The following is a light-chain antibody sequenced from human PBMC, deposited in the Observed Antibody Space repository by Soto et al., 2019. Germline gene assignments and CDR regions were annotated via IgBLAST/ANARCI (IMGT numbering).Light chain of an antibody. J-gene: IGKJ4*01. CDR1: QSVSSSY. V-gene: IGKV3-20*01. CDR2: GAS. CDR3: KQYGSSPPVT. Sequence: EIVLTQSPGTLSLSPGERATLSCRASQSVSSSYLAWYQQKPGQAPRLLIYGASSRATGIPDRFSGSGSGTDFTLTISRLEPEDFAVYSCKQYGSSPPVTFGGGTKVEIK.